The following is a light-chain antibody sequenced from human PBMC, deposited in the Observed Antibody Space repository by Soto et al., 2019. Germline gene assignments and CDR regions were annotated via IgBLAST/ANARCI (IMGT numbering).Light chain of an antibody. CDR3: LQDNNWPWT. J-gene: IGKJ1*01. V-gene: IGKV1-6*01. Sequence: AIQMTQSPSSLSASVGDRVTITCRASQAIRNDLGWYQQKPGKAPKLLIYGASNLQSGVPARFSGSGSGTDFTLTISGLHPEDFATYYCLQDNNWPWTFGQGTKVEI. CDR1: QAIRND. CDR2: GAS.